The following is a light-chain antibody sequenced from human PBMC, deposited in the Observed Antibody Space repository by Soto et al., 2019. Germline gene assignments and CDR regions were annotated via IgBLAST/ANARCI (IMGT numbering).Light chain of an antibody. Sequence: AIQMTQSPSSLSASVGDRVTITCRASQGIRNDLAWYQQKPGTAPKLLIYGASNLQSGVPSRFSGSGSETDFTLAISSLQPEDCATYYCLQDYNYPRTFGLGTKVEIK. CDR1: QGIRND. J-gene: IGKJ1*01. CDR2: GAS. V-gene: IGKV1-6*01. CDR3: LQDYNYPRT.